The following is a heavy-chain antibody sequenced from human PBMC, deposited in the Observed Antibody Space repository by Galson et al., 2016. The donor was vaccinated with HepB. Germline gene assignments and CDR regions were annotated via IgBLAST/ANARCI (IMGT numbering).Heavy chain of an antibody. Sequence: SLRLSCAASGFTSGFTFPSYWMHWVRQAPGKGLVWVSRINSDVSSTRYADSVKGRFTISRDNAKNTLYLQMNSLRAEDTAVYYCGFGGWLDYWGPGTLVTVSS. CDR1: GFTFPSYW. CDR2: INSDVSST. V-gene: IGHV3-74*01. J-gene: IGHJ4*02. CDR3: GFGGWLDY. D-gene: IGHD6-19*01.